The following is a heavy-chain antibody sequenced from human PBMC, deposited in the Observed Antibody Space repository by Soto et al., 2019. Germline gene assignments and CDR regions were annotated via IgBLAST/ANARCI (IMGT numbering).Heavy chain of an antibody. Sequence: EVQLVESGGGLVQPGGSLRLSCAASAFTISSNYMSWVRQAPGKGLEWVSVIYSGGNTYYADSVKGRFTISRDNSKNTVFLQMNSLSAEDTAVYYCARAPLAARENYYMDVWGKGTTVTVSS. CDR3: ARAPLAARENYYMDV. V-gene: IGHV3-66*01. CDR1: AFTISSNY. D-gene: IGHD6-6*01. CDR2: IYSGGNT. J-gene: IGHJ6*03.